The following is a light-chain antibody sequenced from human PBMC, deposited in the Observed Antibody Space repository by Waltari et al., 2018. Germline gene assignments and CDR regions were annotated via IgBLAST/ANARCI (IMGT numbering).Light chain of an antibody. Sequence: TLSCRASQSVRSFLAWYQQKPGQAPRLLIHDASNRATGIPVRFSGSGSGTDFTLTISSLEPEDFAVYYCQQRINWPLTFGGGTKVEIK. J-gene: IGKJ4*01. CDR1: QSVRSF. CDR3: QQRINWPLT. V-gene: IGKV3-11*01. CDR2: DAS.